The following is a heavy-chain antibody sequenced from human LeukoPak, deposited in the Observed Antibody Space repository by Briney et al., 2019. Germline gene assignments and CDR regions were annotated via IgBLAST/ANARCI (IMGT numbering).Heavy chain of an antibody. CDR2: VSGSGDST. D-gene: IGHD6-6*01. CDR1: GFTFDDYA. V-gene: IGHV3-23*01. CDR3: ARDRRIAAPRFDY. J-gene: IGHJ4*02. Sequence: GGSLRLSCAASGFTFDDYAMSWVRQAPGKGLEWVSVVSGSGDSTYYADSVKGRFTISRDNSRNTLYLQMSSLRAEDTAVYYCARDRRIAAPRFDYWGQGTLVTVSS.